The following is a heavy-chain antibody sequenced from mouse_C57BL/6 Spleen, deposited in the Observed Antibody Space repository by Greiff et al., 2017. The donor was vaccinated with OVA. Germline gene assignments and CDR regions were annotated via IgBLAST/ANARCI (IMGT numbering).Heavy chain of an antibody. V-gene: IGHV5-17*01. CDR3: ASSFAYYAMDY. CDR1: GFTFSDYG. Sequence: EVMLVESGGGLVKPGGSLKLSCAASGFTFSDYGMHWVRQAPEKGLEWVAYISSGSSTIYYADTVKGRSTISRDNAKNTLFLQMTSLRSEDTAMYYCASSFAYYAMDYWGQGTSVTVSS. J-gene: IGHJ4*01. CDR2: ISSGSSTI.